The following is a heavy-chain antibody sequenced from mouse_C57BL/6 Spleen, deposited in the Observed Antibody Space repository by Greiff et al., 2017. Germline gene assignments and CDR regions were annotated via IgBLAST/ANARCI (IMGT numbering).Heavy chain of an antibody. CDR2: IYPRSGNT. CDR1: GYTFTSYG. Sequence: QVQLQQSGAELARPGASVKLSCKASGYTFTSYGISWVKQRTGQGLEWIGEIYPRSGNTYYNEKLKGKATLTADTSSSSAYMELRSLTSEDSAVYFCARSLANYYAMDYWGQGTSVTVSS. V-gene: IGHV1-81*01. J-gene: IGHJ4*01. CDR3: ARSLANYYAMDY.